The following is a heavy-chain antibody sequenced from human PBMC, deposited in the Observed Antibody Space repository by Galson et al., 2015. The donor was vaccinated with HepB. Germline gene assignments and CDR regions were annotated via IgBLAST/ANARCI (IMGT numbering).Heavy chain of an antibody. CDR2: IWYDGSNK. CDR1: GFTFSSYG. J-gene: IGHJ4*02. CDR3: AKDGLRGYSGYEPPEFDY. D-gene: IGHD5-12*01. V-gene: IGHV3-33*06. Sequence: SLRLSCAASGFTFSSYGMHWVRQAPGKGLEWVAVIWYDGSNKYYADSVKGRFTISRDNSKNTLYLQMNSLRAEDTAVYYCAKDGLRGYSGYEPPEFDYWGQGTLVTVSS.